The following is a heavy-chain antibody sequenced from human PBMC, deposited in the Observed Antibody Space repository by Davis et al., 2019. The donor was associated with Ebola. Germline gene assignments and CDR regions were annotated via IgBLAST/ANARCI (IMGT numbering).Heavy chain of an antibody. J-gene: IGHJ4*02. Sequence: SVKVSCKASGYTFTSYDINWVRQATGQGLEWMGWMNPNSGNTGYAQKFQGRVTMTRNTSISTAYMELSSLRSEDTAVYYCARVYKRGIVGATGYWGQGTLVTVSS. CDR3: ARVYKRGIVGATGY. D-gene: IGHD1-26*01. CDR1: GYTFTSYD. CDR2: MNPNSGNT. V-gene: IGHV1-8*01.